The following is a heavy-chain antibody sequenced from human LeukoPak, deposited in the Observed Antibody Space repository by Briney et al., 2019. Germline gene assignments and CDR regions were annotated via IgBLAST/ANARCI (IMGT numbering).Heavy chain of an antibody. D-gene: IGHD3-3*01. CDR3: ARADPSITIFGVVIYNWFDP. J-gene: IGHJ5*02. V-gene: IGHV1-2*02. CDR1: GYTFTGYY. CDR2: INPNSGGT. Sequence: GASVKVSCKASGYTFTGYYMHWVRQAPGQGLEWMGWINPNSGGTNYAQKFQGRVTITRNTSISTAYMELSSLRSEDTAVYYCARADPSITIFGVVIYNWFDPWGQGTLVTVSS.